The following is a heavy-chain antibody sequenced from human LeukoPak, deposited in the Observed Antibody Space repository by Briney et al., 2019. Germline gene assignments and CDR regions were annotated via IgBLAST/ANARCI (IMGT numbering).Heavy chain of an antibody. Sequence: GGSLRLSCAASGFTFSSYEMNWVRQAPGRGLEYLSYISSGSSTISYADFVKGRFTISRDNAKNSLYLQMNSLRAEDTAVYYCERLCGGDCYSGLDYWGQGTLVTVSS. J-gene: IGHJ4*02. D-gene: IGHD2-21*02. V-gene: IGHV3-48*03. CDR3: ERLCGGDCYSGLDY. CDR2: ISSGSSTI. CDR1: GFTFSSYE.